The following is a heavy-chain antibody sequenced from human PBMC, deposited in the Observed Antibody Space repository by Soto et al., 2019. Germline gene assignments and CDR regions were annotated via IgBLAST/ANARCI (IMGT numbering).Heavy chain of an antibody. CDR2: IWYDGSNK. J-gene: IGHJ4*02. V-gene: IGHV3-33*01. Sequence: QVQLVESGGGVVQPGRSLRLSCAASGFTFSSYGMHWVRQAPGKGLEGVAVIWYDGSNKYYADSVKGRFTISRDNSKNTLYLQMNSLRAEDTAVYYCARALELYAPGNWGQGTLVTVSS. D-gene: IGHD1-26*01. CDR1: GFTFSSYG. CDR3: ARALELYAPGN.